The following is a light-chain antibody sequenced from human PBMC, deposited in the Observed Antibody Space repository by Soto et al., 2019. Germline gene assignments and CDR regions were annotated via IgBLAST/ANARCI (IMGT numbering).Light chain of an antibody. J-gene: IGKJ4*01. CDR3: QQYNNWPLT. CDR1: QSITNN. CDR2: GAS. V-gene: IGKV3-15*01. Sequence: EIVMTQSPATLSVSPGERATLSCRASQSITNNVAWYQQKPGQAPRLLIYGASTRATGVPARFSGSGSGTQFTLTISSLQSEDFAVYCCQQYNNWPLTFGGGTKVGIK.